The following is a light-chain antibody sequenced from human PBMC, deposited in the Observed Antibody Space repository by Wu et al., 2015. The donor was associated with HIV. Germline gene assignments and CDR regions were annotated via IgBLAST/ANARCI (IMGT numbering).Light chain of an antibody. CDR3: QQLNSYPGWT. CDR2: GAS. Sequence: EIVMTQSPATLSVSPGERATLSCRASQSVSSNLAWYQQKPGQTPRLLISGASTRATGVPARFSGSVSGTEFTLTISSLQSEDFATYYCQQLNSYPGWTFGGGTKVEIK. V-gene: IGKV3-15*01. J-gene: IGKJ4*01. CDR1: QSVSSN.